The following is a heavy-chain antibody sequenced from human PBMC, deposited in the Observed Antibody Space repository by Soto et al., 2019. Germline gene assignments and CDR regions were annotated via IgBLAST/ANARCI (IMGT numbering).Heavy chain of an antibody. CDR2: ISYDGSNK. V-gene: IGHV3-30-3*01. J-gene: IGHJ4*02. CDR1: GFTFSSYA. D-gene: IGHD3-16*01. Sequence: TGGSLRLSCAASGFTFSSYAMHWVRQAPGKGLEWVAVISYDGSNKYYADSVKGRFTISRDNSKNTLYLQMNSLRAEDTAVYYCARAGGTPYYFDYWGQGTLVTVSS. CDR3: ARAGGTPYYFDY.